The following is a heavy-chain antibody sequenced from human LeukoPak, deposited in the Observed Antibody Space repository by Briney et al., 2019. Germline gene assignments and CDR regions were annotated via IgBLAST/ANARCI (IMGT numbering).Heavy chain of an antibody. D-gene: IGHD2-21*01. J-gene: IGHJ4*02. V-gene: IGHV3-30*03. CDR2: ISYDGRNK. Sequence: GRSLRLSCAASGFTVSSSHMSWVRQAPGKGPEWVAVISYDGRNKYYADSVKGRFTISRDNSKNTLYLQMDSLRAEDTAMYYCARSLGGGDWYFDYWGQGTLVTVSS. CDR1: GFTVSSSH. CDR3: ARSLGGGDWYFDY.